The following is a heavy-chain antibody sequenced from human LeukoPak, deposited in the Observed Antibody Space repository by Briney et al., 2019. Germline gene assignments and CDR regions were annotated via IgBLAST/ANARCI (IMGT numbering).Heavy chain of an antibody. D-gene: IGHD3-3*01. CDR2: IYYSGST. CDR3: AATTFWSGPFVFDP. J-gene: IGHJ5*02. CDR1: GGSISSSSYY. Sequence: PSETLSLTCTVSGGSISSSSYYWGWIRQPPGKGLEWIGSIYYSGSTYYNPSLKSRVTISVDTSKNQFSLKLSSVTAADTAVYYCAATTFWSGPFVFDPWGQGTLVTVSS. V-gene: IGHV4-39*07.